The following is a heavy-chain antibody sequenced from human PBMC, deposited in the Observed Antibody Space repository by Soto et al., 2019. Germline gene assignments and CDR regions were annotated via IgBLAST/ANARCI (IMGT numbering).Heavy chain of an antibody. CDR2: ISYTGSA. CDR3: ARVNYGDYYYGMDV. CDR1: GASINYSY. J-gene: IGHJ6*02. D-gene: IGHD4-17*01. V-gene: IGHV4-59*01. Sequence: AETLSLTCTASGASINYSYCPWNRQPPGKGLEWNGYISYTGSANYNASLKSRLTISVDTSKNQFSLKISSVTAADTALYYCARVNYGDYYYGMDVWGQGTTVTVSS.